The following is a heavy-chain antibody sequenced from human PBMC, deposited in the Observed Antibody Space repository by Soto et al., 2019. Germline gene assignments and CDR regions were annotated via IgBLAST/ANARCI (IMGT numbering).Heavy chain of an antibody. CDR3: ARSRCGGDCLNWFAP. Sequence: GESLKISCKGSGYSFTSYWIGWVRQMPGKGLEWMGIIYPGDSDTRYSPSFQGQVTIPADKSISTAYLQWSSLKASDTAMYYCARSRCGGDCLNWFAPWGQGTLVTVSS. CDR1: GYSFTSYW. D-gene: IGHD2-21*02. V-gene: IGHV5-51*01. J-gene: IGHJ5*02. CDR2: IYPGDSDT.